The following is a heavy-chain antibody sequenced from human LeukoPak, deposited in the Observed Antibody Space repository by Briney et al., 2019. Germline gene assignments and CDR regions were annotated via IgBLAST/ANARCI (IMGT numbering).Heavy chain of an antibody. CDR3: AGEPKPNYYDSSGYYLLDY. D-gene: IGHD3-22*01. Sequence: ASVKVSCKASGYTFTSYYMHWVRQAPGQGLEWMGIINPSGGSTSYAQKFQGRVTMTRDTSTSTVYMELSSLRSEDTAVYYCAGEPKPNYYDSSGYYLLDYWGQGTLVTVSS. J-gene: IGHJ4*02. V-gene: IGHV1-46*01. CDR1: GYTFTSYY. CDR2: INPSGGST.